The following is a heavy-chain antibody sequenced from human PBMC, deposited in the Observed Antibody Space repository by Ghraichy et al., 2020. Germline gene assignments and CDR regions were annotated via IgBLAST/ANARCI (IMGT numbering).Heavy chain of an antibody. D-gene: IGHD3-22*01. J-gene: IGHJ3*02. CDR1: KFTFSIYA. Sequence: GESLNISCEASKFTFSIYAVSWVRQAPGKGLEWISYISSSSNNIYYADSVKGRFTISRDNAKNSLFLQMNSLRADDTAVYYCARDADAGGYYFGGFDILGQGPVVTFSA. CDR2: ISSSSNNI. CDR3: ARDADAGGYYFGGFDI. V-gene: IGHV3-48*01.